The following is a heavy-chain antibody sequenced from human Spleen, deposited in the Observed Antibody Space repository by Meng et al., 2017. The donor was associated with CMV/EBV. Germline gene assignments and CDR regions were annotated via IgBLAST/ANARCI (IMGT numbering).Heavy chain of an antibody. V-gene: IGHV1-2*02. CDR3: ARAGTQSDIVVVPAVLNNYHGMDV. D-gene: IGHD2-2*01. Sequence: ASVKVSCKTSGYTFTSYYMHWVRQAPGQGLEWMGWINPNSGVTNYAQRFQGRVTMTRDTSISTAYMDLSRLRFDDTAVYYCARAGTQSDIVVVPAVLNNYHGMDVWGQGTTVTVSS. CDR1: GYTFTSYY. J-gene: IGHJ6*02. CDR2: INPNSGVT.